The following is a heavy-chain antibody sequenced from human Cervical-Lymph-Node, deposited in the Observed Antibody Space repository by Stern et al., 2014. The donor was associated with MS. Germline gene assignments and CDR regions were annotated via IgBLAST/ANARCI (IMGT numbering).Heavy chain of an antibody. V-gene: IGHV4-31*03. J-gene: IGHJ3*02. D-gene: IGHD4-17*01. CDR3: ARGRDYGDYDDAFDI. Sequence: QLQLQESGPGLVKPSQTLSLTCTVSGGSISSGGYYWSWIRQHPGKGLEWIGYIYYSGSTYYNPSLKSRVTISVDTSKNQFSLKLSSVTAADTAVYYCARGRDYGDYDDAFDIWGQGTMVTVSS. CDR1: GGSISSGGYY. CDR2: IYYSGST.